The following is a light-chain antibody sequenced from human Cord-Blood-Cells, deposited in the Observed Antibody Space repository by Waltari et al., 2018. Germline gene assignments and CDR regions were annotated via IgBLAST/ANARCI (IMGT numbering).Light chain of an antibody. V-gene: IGLV2-14*03. Sequence: QSALTQPASVSGSPEQSITISRTGTSSDVGGGNYVSRYQHHPGKAPKLIIYDVSNRPSGVPNRFSGFKSGKTACLTISALQAEDEADYHCSSYTSSITLLFGGAIKLTV. CDR3: SSYTSSITLL. J-gene: IGLJ3*02. CDR1: SSDVGGGNY. CDR2: DVS.